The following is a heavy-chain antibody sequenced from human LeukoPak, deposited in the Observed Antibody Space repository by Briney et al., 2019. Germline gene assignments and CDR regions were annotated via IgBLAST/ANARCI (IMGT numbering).Heavy chain of an antibody. J-gene: IGHJ4*02. Sequence: PGGSLRLSCVASGFTFDDYVMHWVRQVPGKGLEWVSGISWNSGSTGYADSVKGRFTISRDNAKNSLYLQMNSLRAEDTALYYCAKDMTTVTTSGSDYWGQGTLVTVSS. D-gene: IGHD4-17*01. V-gene: IGHV3-9*01. CDR3: AKDMTTVTTSGSDY. CDR2: ISWNSGST. CDR1: GFTFDDYV.